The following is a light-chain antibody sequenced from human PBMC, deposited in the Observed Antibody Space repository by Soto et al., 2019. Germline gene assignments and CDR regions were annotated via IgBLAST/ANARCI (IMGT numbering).Light chain of an antibody. CDR3: QQYNSYSLLQT. Sequence: DIQMTQPPSTPCASVGDRVTITCRASQSISSWLAWYQQKPGQAPKVLIYDASTLESGVPSRFSGSGSGTEFTLTISSLQPDDFATYYCQQYNSYSLLQTFGQGTKVDIK. J-gene: IGKJ1*01. V-gene: IGKV1-5*01. CDR2: DAS. CDR1: QSISSW.